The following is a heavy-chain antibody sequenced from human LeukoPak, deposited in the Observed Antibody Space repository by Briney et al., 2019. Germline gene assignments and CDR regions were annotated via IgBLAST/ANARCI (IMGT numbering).Heavy chain of an antibody. CDR1: GCTFDDYT. D-gene: IGHD3-3*01. CDR3: TDKFWSGSPAAVDY. Sequence: GGSLTLSCAASGCTFDDYTFHWVRQPPGKGQEWVSLISWYDGRTYYADSVQDRFTISTDNSKKYQYLQTNSLTTAGGTVYYCTDKFWSGSPAAVDYWGQGTLVTVSS. V-gene: IGHV3-43*01. CDR2: ISWYDGRT. J-gene: IGHJ4*02.